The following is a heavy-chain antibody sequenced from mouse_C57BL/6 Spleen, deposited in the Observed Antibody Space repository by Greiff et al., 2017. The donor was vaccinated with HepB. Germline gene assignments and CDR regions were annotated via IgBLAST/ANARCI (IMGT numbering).Heavy chain of an antibody. CDR3: ARCYDGYDGALSAMGD. V-gene: IGHV1-80*01. D-gene: IGHD2-3*01. Sequence: QVQLQQSGAELVKPGASVKISCKASGYAFSSYWMNWVKQRPGKGLEWIGQIYPGDGDTNYNGKFKGKATLTADKSSSTAYMQLSSLTSEDSAVYFCARCYDGYDGALSAMGDWGQGTSVTVSS. CDR2: IYPGDGDT. CDR1: GYAFSSYW. J-gene: IGHJ4*01.